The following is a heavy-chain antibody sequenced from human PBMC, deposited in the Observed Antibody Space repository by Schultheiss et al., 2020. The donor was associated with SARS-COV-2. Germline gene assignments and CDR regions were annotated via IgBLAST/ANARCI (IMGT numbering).Heavy chain of an antibody. D-gene: IGHD3-3*01. CDR2: IYYSGST. Sequence: SQTLSLTCTVSGGSVSSGSYYWSWIRQPPGKGLEWIGYIYYSGSTNYNPSLKSRVTISVDTSKNQFSLKLSSVTAADTAVYYCARANRLFWSGYYSNYGMDVWGQGTTVTVSS. V-gene: IGHV4-61*01. CDR3: ARANRLFWSGYYSNYGMDV. CDR1: GGSVSSGSYY. J-gene: IGHJ6*02.